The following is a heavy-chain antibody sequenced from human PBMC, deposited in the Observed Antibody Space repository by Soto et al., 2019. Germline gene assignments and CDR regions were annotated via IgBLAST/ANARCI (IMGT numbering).Heavy chain of an antibody. CDR2: IYYSGST. Sequence: SETLSLTCTVSGGSISSYYWSWIRQPPGKGLEWIGYIYYSGSTNYNPSLKSRVTISVDTSKNQISLKLSSVTAADTAVYYCARDIAAAGQYYYYGMDVWGQGTTVTVSS. J-gene: IGHJ6*02. CDR1: GGSISSYY. CDR3: ARDIAAAGQYYYYGMDV. D-gene: IGHD6-13*01. V-gene: IGHV4-59*01.